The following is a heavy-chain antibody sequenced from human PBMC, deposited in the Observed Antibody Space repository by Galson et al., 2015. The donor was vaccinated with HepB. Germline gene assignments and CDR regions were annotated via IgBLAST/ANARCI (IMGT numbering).Heavy chain of an antibody. CDR2: IKSKTDGGTT. CDR3: TTAWWELGVDY. V-gene: IGHV3-15*01. D-gene: IGHD2-15*01. J-gene: IGHJ4*02. CDR1: GFTFSNAW. Sequence: SLRLSCAASGFTFSNAWMSWVRQAPGKGLEWVGRIKSKTDGGTTDYAAPVKGRFTISRDESKNTLYLQMNSLKTEDTAVYYCTTAWWELGVDYWGQGTLVTVSS.